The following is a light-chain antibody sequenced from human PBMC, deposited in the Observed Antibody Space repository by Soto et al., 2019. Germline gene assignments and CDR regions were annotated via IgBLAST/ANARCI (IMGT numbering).Light chain of an antibody. CDR2: DAS. CDR1: QSVRTS. J-gene: IGKJ3*01. V-gene: IGKV3-11*01. CDR3: QHRRDWPLT. Sequence: EIVLTQSPATLSLSPGERATLSCRASQSVRTSLAWFQQKPGQAPRLLIYDASNRATGIPARFSGSGSGTDVTLTISSLEPEDFAVYYCQHRRDWPLTFGPGTKVDIK.